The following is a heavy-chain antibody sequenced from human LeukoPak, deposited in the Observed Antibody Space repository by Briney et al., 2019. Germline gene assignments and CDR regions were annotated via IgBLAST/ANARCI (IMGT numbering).Heavy chain of an antibody. D-gene: IGHD2-8*01. CDR1: GFTFSSYN. CDR3: ASQMGLEY. CDR2: IVGSGISI. Sequence: GVSLRLSCAASGFTFSSYNMHWVRQAPGKGLEWVSSIVGSGISIYYADSVKSRFTISRDNAKNSLSLQMRSLRAEDTAVYYCASQMGLEYWGQGALVTVSS. V-gene: IGHV3-21*01. J-gene: IGHJ4*02.